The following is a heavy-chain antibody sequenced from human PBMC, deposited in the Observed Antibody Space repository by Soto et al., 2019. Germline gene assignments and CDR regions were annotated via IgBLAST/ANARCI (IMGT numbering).Heavy chain of an antibody. CDR2: INPDSGAT. Sequence: ASVKVSCKXSGYSFTGYYIHWVRQAPGQGLEWMGWINPDSGATSYAQNFQGRVTLTSDTSISTASMDLTSLTSDDTAVYYCARGDYGTGGYPFPYFDYWGQGTLVTVSS. V-gene: IGHV1-2*02. CDR1: GYSFTGYY. D-gene: IGHD2-8*02. J-gene: IGHJ4*02. CDR3: ARGDYGTGGYPFPYFDY.